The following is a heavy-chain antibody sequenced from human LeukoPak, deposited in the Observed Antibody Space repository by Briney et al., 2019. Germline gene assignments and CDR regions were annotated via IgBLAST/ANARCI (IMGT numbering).Heavy chain of an antibody. CDR2: INSDGSST. D-gene: IGHD4-17*01. CDR3: ARDKYGAYFDS. V-gene: IGHV3-74*01. J-gene: IGHJ4*02. CDR1: GFTFSSYW. Sequence: PGGSLRLSCAASGFTFSSYWMHWVRQAPGKGLVWVSRINSDGSSTSYADSVKGRFTISRDNAKNTLYLQMNSLRVEDTAVYYCARDKYGAYFDSWGQGTLVTVSS.